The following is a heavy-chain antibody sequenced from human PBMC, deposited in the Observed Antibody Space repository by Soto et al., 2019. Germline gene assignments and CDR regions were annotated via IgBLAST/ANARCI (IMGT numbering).Heavy chain of an antibody. CDR2: IDPSDSYT. J-gene: IGHJ4*02. CDR3: ARLQPAAGDNDLTFDY. V-gene: IGHV5-10-1*01. CDR1: GYSFTSFW. D-gene: IGHD6-13*01. Sequence: EVQLVQSGAEVKKPGESLRISCKGSGYSFTSFWISWVRQMPGKGLEWMGRIDPSDSYTNYSPSFQGHVTISADKSISTAYLQWSSLKASDTAMYYCARLQPAAGDNDLTFDYWGQGTLVTVSS.